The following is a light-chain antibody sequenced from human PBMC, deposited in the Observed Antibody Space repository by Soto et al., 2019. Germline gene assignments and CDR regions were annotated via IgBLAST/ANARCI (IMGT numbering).Light chain of an antibody. J-gene: IGKJ2*02. Sequence: DIQMTQSPSTLSASVGDRVTITCRASQSISSWLARYQQKPGKAPKLLIYKASSLESGVPSRFSGSGSGTEFTLTISSLQPDDFATYYCQQYNSYCTFGQGTKLEIK. CDR1: QSISSW. CDR2: KAS. V-gene: IGKV1-5*03. CDR3: QQYNSYCT.